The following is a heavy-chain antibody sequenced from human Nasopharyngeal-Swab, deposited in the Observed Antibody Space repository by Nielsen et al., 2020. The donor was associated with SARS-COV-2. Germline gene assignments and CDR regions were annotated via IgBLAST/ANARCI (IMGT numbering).Heavy chain of an antibody. V-gene: IGHV3-9*01. Sequence: SLKISCAASGFTFDDYAMHWVRQAPGKGLEWVSGISWNSGSIGYADSVKGRFTISRDNAKNSLYLQMNSLRAEETALYYCAKLGVLYDCWRGYYDYMDVWGKGTTVTVSS. CDR1: GFTFDDYA. CDR3: AKLGVLYDCWRGYYDYMDV. J-gene: IGHJ6*03. CDR2: ISWNSGSI. D-gene: IGHD3-3*01.